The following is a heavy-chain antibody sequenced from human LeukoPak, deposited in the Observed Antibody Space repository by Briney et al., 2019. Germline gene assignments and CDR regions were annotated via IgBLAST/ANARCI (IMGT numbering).Heavy chain of an antibody. D-gene: IGHD3-3*01. CDR1: GYTFTGYY. CDR3: ARDRGYDFWSGYTPFDY. Sequence: ASVKVSCKASGYTFTGYYMHWVRQAPGQGLEWMGWINPNSGGTNYAQKFQGRVTMTRDTSISTAYMELSRLRSDDTAVYYCARDRGYDFWSGYTPFDYWGQGTLVTVSS. J-gene: IGHJ4*02. V-gene: IGHV1-2*02. CDR2: INPNSGGT.